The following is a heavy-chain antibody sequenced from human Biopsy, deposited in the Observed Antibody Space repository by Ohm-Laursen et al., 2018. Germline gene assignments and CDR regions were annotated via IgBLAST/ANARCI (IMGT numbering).Heavy chain of an antibody. J-gene: IGHJ5*01. CDR2: SNTDGSHT. V-gene: IGHV3-74*01. CDR3: ARDASQGFDS. Sequence: SLRLSCSASGFTFNNYWMHWVRQAPGKGLVWVSRSNTDGSHTNYADSVKGRFTTSKDNAKNTLYLYMSSLTVEDTAVYFCARDASQGFDSWGQGTLVTVSS. CDR1: GFTFNNYW.